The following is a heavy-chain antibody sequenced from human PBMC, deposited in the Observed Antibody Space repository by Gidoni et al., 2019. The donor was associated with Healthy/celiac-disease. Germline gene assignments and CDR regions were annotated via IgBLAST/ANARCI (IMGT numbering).Heavy chain of an antibody. CDR1: GGDFRGSY. J-gene: IGHJ5*02. Sequence: QVQLQQWGAGLLKPSETLSLTCAVYGGDFRGSYWSWIRPPPGQGLEWIGEVNHSGSTNYNPSLKSRVTISVDTSKNPFSLKLISLTAADTAVYYCARGAACSGGSCTNWFDPWGQVTLVTFSS. CDR3: ARGAACSGGSCTNWFDP. V-gene: IGHV4-34*01. D-gene: IGHD2-15*01. CDR2: VNHSGST.